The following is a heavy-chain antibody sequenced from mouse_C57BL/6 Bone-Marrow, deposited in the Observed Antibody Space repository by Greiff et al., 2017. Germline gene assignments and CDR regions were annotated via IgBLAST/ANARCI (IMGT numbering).Heavy chain of an antibody. J-gene: IGHJ4*01. Sequence: EVQRVESGGGLVQPGGSLKLSCAASGFTFSDYGMAWVRQAPRKGPEWVAFISNLAYSIYYADTVTGRFTISRENAKNTLYLEMSSLRSEDTAMYYCARHPLTTSGYYYAMDYWGQGTSVTVSS. CDR3: ARHPLTTSGYYYAMDY. V-gene: IGHV5-15*01. CDR1: GFTFSDYG. CDR2: ISNLAYSI. D-gene: IGHD2-12*01.